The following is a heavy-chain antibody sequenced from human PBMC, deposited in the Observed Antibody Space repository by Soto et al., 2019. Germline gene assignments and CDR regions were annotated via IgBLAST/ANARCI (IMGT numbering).Heavy chain of an antibody. J-gene: IGHJ4*02. CDR3: ARQVVDGTVTGSGSCDS. Sequence: PETHSITCTVSGGCCGGYHWTWIREPLGTGLEWIGEINHSGSTNYNPSLKSRVTISVDTSKNQFSLKLTSVTAADTAVYYCARQVVDGTVTGSGSCDSWGQGTLVTV. CDR1: GGCCGGYH. D-gene: IGHD3-10*01. CDR2: INHSGST. V-gene: IGHV4-34*01.